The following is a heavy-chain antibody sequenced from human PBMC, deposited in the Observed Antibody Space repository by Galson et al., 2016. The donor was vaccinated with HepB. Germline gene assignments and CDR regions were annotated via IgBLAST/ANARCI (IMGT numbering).Heavy chain of an antibody. D-gene: IGHD6-13*01. CDR1: GFTFSSYG. V-gene: IGHV3-30*18. CDR3: AKGGSSWFQNWYFDL. J-gene: IGHJ2*01. Sequence: SLRLSCAASGFTFSSYGMHWVRQAPGKGLEWVAVISYDGSSKYYADSVKGRFTISRDNSKNTLYLQMNSLRAEDTAVYYCAKGGSSWFQNWYFDLWGRGTLVTVSS. CDR2: ISYDGSSK.